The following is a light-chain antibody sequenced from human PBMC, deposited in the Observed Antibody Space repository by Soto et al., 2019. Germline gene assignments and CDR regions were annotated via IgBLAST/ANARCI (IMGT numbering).Light chain of an antibody. J-gene: IGKJ4*02. V-gene: IGKV3-20*01. CDR1: QSVSSSF. Sequence: EIVLTQSPDTLSLSPGERATLSCRASQSVSSSFLAWYHQKPGQAPRLLIYRASSRATGIPDRFTGSGSGTDFTLTISRLEAEDFAVYYCQQYGSSPLTFGGGTKVEIK. CDR3: QQYGSSPLT. CDR2: RAS.